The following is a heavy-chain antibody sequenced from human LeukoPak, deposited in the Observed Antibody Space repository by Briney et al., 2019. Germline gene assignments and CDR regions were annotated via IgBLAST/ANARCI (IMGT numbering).Heavy chain of an antibody. V-gene: IGHV4-31*02. CDR3: ARIDTGGADC. J-gene: IGHJ4*02. CDR2: ISYSGNT. CDR1: GGSVNSGGSY. Sequence: SETLSLTCTVSGGSVNSGGSYWTWLRQHPGKGLGWIGYISYSGNTYYSPSLKSRIIISVDTSKSQFSLKLSSVTAADTAVYYCARIDTGGADCWGQGTMVTVSS. D-gene: IGHD2-8*02.